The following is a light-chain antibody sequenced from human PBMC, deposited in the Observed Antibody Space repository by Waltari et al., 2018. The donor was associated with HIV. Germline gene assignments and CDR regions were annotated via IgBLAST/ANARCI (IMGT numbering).Light chain of an antibody. CDR2: RNN. CDR1: SSNIGSYY. CDR3: SSYTSSSTLGVV. J-gene: IGLJ2*01. V-gene: IGLV1-47*01. Sequence: QSVLTQPPSASGTPGQRVTISCSGSSSNIGSYYVYWYQQLPRTAPKLLIYRNNHRPSGVPDRFSGSKSGNTASLTISGLQAEDEADYYCSSYTSSSTLGVVFGGGTKLTVL.